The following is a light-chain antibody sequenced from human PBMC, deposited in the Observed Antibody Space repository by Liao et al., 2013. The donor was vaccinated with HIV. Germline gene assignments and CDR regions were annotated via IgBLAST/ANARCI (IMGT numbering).Light chain of an antibody. V-gene: IGLV3-1*01. CDR1: KLGNRY. CDR3: QAWDSSTGV. Sequence: SYELTQAPSVSVSPGQTASITCSGDKLGNRYTCWYQQKPGQSPLLVIYQDNKRPSGTPERFSGSNSGNTATLTISGTQAMDEADYYCQAWDSSTGVFGGGTRLTVL. J-gene: IGLJ3*02. CDR2: QDN.